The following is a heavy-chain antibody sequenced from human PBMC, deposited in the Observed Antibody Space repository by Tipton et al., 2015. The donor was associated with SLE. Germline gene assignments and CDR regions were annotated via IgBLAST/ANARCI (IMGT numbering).Heavy chain of an antibody. D-gene: IGHD1-1*01. CDR3: ARGLILNCRFDP. J-gene: IGHJ5*02. CDR2: INSDGSST. V-gene: IGHV3-74*01. CDR1: GFTFSSYW. Sequence: GSLRLSCAASGFTFSSYWMHWVRQAPGKGLVWASRINSDGSSTSYADSVKGRFTISRDNAKNTLYLQMNSLRAEDTAVYYCARGLILNCRFDPWGQGTLVTVSS.